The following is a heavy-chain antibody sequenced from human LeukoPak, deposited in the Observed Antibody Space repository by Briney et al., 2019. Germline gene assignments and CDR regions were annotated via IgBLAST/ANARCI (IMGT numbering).Heavy chain of an antibody. CDR3: ATYDSWSGYNIAY. CDR1: GFTLSSGW. CDR2: INRDGSEK. Sequence: GGSLRPSCLVPGFTLSSGWMRWVRQAPGEGLEWMLNINRDGSEKNYVDSVKGRFTITRDNAENSLYLQMNSLKVEDSAIYYCATYDSWSGYNIAYWGQGTLVTVSS. D-gene: IGHD3-3*01. J-gene: IGHJ4*02. V-gene: IGHV3-7*03.